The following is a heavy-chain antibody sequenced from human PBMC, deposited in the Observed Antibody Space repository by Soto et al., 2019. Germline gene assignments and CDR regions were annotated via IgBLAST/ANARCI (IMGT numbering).Heavy chain of an antibody. D-gene: IGHD5-12*01. CDR2: IGTAGDT. J-gene: IGHJ5*02. CDR1: GFTFSSYD. Sequence: EVQLVESGGGLVQPGGSLRLSCAASGFTFSSYDMHWVRQATGKGLEWVSAIGTAGDTYYPGSVKGRFTISRENAKNSLYLQMNSLRAGDTAVYYCAIGGGRVATPWFDPWGQGTLVTVSS. CDR3: AIGGGRVATPWFDP. V-gene: IGHV3-13*04.